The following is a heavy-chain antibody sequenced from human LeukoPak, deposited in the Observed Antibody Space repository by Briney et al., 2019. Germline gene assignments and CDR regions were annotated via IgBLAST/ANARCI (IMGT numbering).Heavy chain of an antibody. D-gene: IGHD3-10*01. CDR2: IIPIFGTA. CDR3: ARVRVTGSGSYPTIDAFDI. J-gene: IGHJ3*02. Sequence: GASVKVSCKASGGTFISYAISWVRQAPGQGLEWMGGIIPIFGTANYAQKFQGRVTITADESTSTAYMELSSLRSEDTAAYYCARVRVTGSGSYPTIDAFDIWGQGTMVTVSS. V-gene: IGHV1-69*01. CDR1: GGTFISYA.